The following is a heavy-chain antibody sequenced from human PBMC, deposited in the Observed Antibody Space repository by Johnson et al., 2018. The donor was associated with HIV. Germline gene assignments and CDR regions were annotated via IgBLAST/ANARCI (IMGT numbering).Heavy chain of an antibody. V-gene: IGHV3-30*04. CDR3: ARGIIVSPDAFDM. CDR1: GFTFSSYA. Sequence: QVLLVESGGGVVQPGRSLRLSCAASGFTFSSYAMHWVRQAPGKGLEWVAAISYDGSNKFYADSVQGRFTISRDNSKNTLYLQMNSLRREDTAVYYCARGIIVSPDAFDMWGLGTLVTVSS. J-gene: IGHJ3*02. CDR2: ISYDGSNK. D-gene: IGHD5/OR15-5a*01.